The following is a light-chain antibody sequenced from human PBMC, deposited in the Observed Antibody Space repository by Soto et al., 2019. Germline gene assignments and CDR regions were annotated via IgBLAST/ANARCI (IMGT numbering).Light chain of an antibody. J-gene: IGKJ4*01. CDR2: WAS. V-gene: IGKV4-1*01. CDR1: QSIFFTSNNKNY. CDR3: QQTRSYPST. Sequence: DIVMTQSPDPRAESLGGRATINCKSSQSIFFTSNNKNYLAWYQQKPGQPPKLLIYWASTRESGVSSRFSGSGSGTDFTLTISSLQAEDFATYYCQQTRSYPSTFGGGTEVDI.